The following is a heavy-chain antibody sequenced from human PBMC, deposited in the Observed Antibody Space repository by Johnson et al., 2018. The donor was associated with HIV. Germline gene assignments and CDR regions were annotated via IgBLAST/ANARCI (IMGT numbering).Heavy chain of an antibody. Sequence: EVQLVESGGGLVQPGGSLRLSCAASGFTFSTYWMHWVRQAPWKGLVLVSRINSDGSSTNYADSVKGRFTISRDNAKNTLYLQMNSLRAEDTAVYYCARDAKVDYGDAFDIWGQGTKVTVSS. CDR3: ARDAKVDYGDAFDI. D-gene: IGHD4-17*01. J-gene: IGHJ3*02. V-gene: IGHV3-74*01. CDR2: INSDGSST. CDR1: GFTFSTYW.